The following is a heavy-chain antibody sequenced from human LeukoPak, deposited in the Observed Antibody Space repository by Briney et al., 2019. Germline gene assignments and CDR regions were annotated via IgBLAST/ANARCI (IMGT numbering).Heavy chain of an antibody. V-gene: IGHV1-69*05. Sequence: ASLKVSCKASGGTFSSYAISWVRQAPGQGLEWMGRIIPIFGTANYAQKFQGRVTITTDESTSTAYMRLSSLRSEDTAVYYCARPLGGYSYGFGYWGQGTLVTVSS. D-gene: IGHD5-18*01. CDR1: GGTFSSYA. CDR3: ARPLGGYSYGFGY. CDR2: IIPIFGTA. J-gene: IGHJ4*02.